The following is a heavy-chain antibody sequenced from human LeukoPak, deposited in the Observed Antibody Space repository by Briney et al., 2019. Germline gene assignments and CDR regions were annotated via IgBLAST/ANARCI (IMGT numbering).Heavy chain of an antibody. J-gene: IGHJ4*02. Sequence: SETLSLTCAVYGGSFSGYYWSWIRQPPGKGLEWIGEINHSGSTNYNPSLKSRVTISVDTSKNQFSLKLSSVTAADTAVYYCVRDPTYYDFWSGPTFDYWGQGTLVTVSS. D-gene: IGHD3-3*01. V-gene: IGHV4-34*01. CDR3: VRDPTYYDFWSGPTFDY. CDR1: GGSFSGYY. CDR2: INHSGST.